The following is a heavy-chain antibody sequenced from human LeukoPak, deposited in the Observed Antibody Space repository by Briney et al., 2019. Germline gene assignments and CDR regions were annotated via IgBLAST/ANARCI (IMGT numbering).Heavy chain of an antibody. J-gene: IGHJ4*02. CDR3: ARDLFGSSTSCPDY. V-gene: IGHV1-8*01. CDR1: GYTFTSYD. Sequence: GASVKVSCKASGYTFTSYDINWVRQATGQGLEWMGWMNPNSGNTRYAQKFQGRVTMTRDTSTSTVYMELSSLRSEDTAVYYCARDLFGSSTSCPDYWGQGTLVTVSS. CDR2: MNPNSGNT. D-gene: IGHD2-2*01.